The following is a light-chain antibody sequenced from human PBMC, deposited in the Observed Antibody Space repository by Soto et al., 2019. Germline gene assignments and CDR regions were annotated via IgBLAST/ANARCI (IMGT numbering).Light chain of an antibody. CDR3: SSLTPSSHVV. CDR1: SSDIGADNS. J-gene: IGLJ2*01. V-gene: IGLV2-14*03. CDR2: AVS. Sequence: QSALTQPASVSGSPGQSITISCTGTSSDIGADNSVSWYQQHPGKAPQLMIYAVSHRPLRVSSRFSGSKSGNTISLTISGIQAEDEADYYCSSLTPSSHVVFGGGTKLTVL.